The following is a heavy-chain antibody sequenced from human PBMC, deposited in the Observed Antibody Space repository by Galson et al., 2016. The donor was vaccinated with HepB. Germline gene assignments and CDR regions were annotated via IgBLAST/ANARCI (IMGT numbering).Heavy chain of an antibody. CDR2: IHAGGSK. Sequence: SLRLSCAASGFAVGGDYLSWVRLAPGKGLEWVSVIHAGGSKFYRDAVEGRLSISRDNSKNTVSLQMNNLRAEDTALYYCVRGINSDSWGQGALVTVSS. CDR3: VRGINSDS. CDR1: GFAVGGDY. V-gene: IGHV3-66*01. D-gene: IGHD3-16*01. J-gene: IGHJ4*02.